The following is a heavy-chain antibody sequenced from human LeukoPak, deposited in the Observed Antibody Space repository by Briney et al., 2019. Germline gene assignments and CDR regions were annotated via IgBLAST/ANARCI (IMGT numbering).Heavy chain of an antibody. J-gene: IGHJ2*01. D-gene: IGHD2-15*01. CDR2: IYTSGST. Sequence: PSETLSLTCTVSGGSISSYYWSWIRQPAGKGLEWIGRIYTSGSTNYNPSLKSRVTMSVDTPKNQFSLKLSSVTAADTAVYYCARGRCSGGSCFDWYFDLWGRGTLVTVSS. V-gene: IGHV4-4*07. CDR3: ARGRCSGGSCFDWYFDL. CDR1: GGSISSYY.